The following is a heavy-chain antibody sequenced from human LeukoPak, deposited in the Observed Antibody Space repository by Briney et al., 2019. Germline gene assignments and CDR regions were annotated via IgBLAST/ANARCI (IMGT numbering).Heavy chain of an antibody. CDR2: ISSTSKYV. J-gene: IGHJ4*02. D-gene: IGHD2-2*01. V-gene: IGHV3-21*01. CDR1: GFTFSTYS. Sequence: GGSLRLSCAASGFTFSTYSMNWVRQAPGKGLEWVSSISSTSKYVYYADSVKGRFTVSRDNAKNSLFLQMNSLRAEDTAVHYCASHVGSTRNFDYWGQGTLVTVSS. CDR3: ASHVGSTRNFDY.